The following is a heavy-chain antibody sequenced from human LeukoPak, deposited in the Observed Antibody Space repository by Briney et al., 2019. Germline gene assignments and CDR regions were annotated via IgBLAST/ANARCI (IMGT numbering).Heavy chain of an antibody. CDR1: GGSISSYY. Sequence: SETLSLTCTVSGGSISSYYWSWIRQPAGKGLEWIGRIYTSGSTNYNPSLKSRVTMSVDKCKNQFSLKLSSVTAPDTAVYYCARDQWFGEWNWFDPWGQGTLVTVSS. J-gene: IGHJ5*02. CDR3: ARDQWFGEWNWFDP. D-gene: IGHD3-10*01. V-gene: IGHV4-4*07. CDR2: IYTSGST.